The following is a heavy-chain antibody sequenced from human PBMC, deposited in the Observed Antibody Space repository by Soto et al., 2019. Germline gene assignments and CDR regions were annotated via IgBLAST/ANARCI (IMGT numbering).Heavy chain of an antibody. CDR2: IYYSGST. J-gene: IGHJ6*02. Sequence: SETLSLTCTVSGGSISSGGYYWSWIRQHPGKGLEWIGYIYYSGSTYYNPSLKSRVTISVDTSKNQFSLKLSSVTAADTAVYYCARRGTEPEDNVLLWFGESGGYMDVWGQGTTVTVSS. CDR1: GGSISSGGYY. V-gene: IGHV4-31*03. D-gene: IGHD3-10*01. CDR3: ARRGTEPEDNVLLWFGESGGYMDV.